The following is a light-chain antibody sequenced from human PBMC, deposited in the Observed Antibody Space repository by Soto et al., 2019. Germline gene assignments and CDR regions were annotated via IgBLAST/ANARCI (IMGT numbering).Light chain of an antibody. V-gene: IGKV3-15*01. CDR1: QSVSSN. CDR2: GSS. CDR3: QQYNNWPLT. Sequence: EIMMTQSPATLSVFPGERATLSCRASQSVSSNLAWYQQKPGQAPRLLISGSSTRATGIPARFSGSGSGTEFTLTISSLQSEDFAVYYCQQYNNWPLTFGGGTKVEIK. J-gene: IGKJ4*01.